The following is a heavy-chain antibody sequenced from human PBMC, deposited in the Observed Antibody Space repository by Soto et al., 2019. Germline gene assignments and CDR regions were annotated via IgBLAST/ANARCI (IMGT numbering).Heavy chain of an antibody. CDR1: GYTFSKYA. CDR2: ISYDGSNK. J-gene: IGHJ4*02. D-gene: IGHD3-3*01. Sequence: QVQLVESGGGVVQPGRALRLSCAPSGYTFSKYAMHWIRQAQGKGLEWVAVISYDGSNKYYADSVKGRFTISRDNSKNTLYLQMNSLRAEDTAVYYCARDKRDLRFLEWSYYFDYWGQGTLVTVSS. CDR3: ARDKRDLRFLEWSYYFDY. V-gene: IGHV3-30-3*01.